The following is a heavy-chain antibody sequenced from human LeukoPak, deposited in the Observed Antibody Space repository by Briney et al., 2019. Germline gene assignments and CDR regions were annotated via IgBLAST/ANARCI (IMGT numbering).Heavy chain of an antibody. CDR1: GGSISSYY. D-gene: IGHD2-2*01. Sequence: SSETLSLTCTVSGGSISSYYWSWIRQPAGKGLEWIGRIYTSGSTNYNPSLKSRVTMSVDTSKNQFSLKLSSVTAADTAVYYCARVSCSSTSCSHFDYWGQGTLVTVSS. CDR2: IYTSGST. V-gene: IGHV4-4*07. CDR3: ARVSCSSTSCSHFDY. J-gene: IGHJ4*02.